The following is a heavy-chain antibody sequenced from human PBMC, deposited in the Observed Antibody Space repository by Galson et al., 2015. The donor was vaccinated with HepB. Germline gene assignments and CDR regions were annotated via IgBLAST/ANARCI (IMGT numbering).Heavy chain of an antibody. CDR1: GFTFSNAC. V-gene: IGHV3-15*01. Sequence: SLRLSCAGSGFTFSNACMSWVRQNPGKGLQWVGRIKSKTDGGTTDYAAPVKGRFTISRDDSKKTLYLQMNSLKTEDTAVYYCITDSPVTHDYGVYETYYYAMDVWGQGTTVTVSS. CDR3: ITDSPVTHDYGVYETYYYAMDV. D-gene: IGHD4-17*01. J-gene: IGHJ6*02. CDR2: IKSKTDGGTT.